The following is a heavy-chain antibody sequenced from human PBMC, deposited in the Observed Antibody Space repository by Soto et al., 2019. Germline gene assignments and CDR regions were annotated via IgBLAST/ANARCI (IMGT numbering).Heavy chain of an antibody. CDR1: GGTFSSYA. V-gene: IGHV1-69*13. J-gene: IGHJ6*02. CDR3: AITRRDGYNSYSGMDV. D-gene: IGHD5-12*01. Sequence: ASVKVSCKASGGTFSSYAISWVRQAPGRGLEWMGGIIPIFGTANYAQKFQGRVTITADESTSTAYMELSSLRSEDTAVYYCAITRRDGYNSYSGMDVWGQGTTLTVSS. CDR2: IIPIFGTA.